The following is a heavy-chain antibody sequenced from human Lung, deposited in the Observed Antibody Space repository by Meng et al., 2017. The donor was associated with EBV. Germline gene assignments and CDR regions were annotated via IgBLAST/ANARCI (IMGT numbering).Heavy chain of an antibody. CDR3: ARGVSDTAMVPYYFDY. CDR2: IYHSGST. V-gene: IGHV4-30-2*01. CDR1: GGSTGSGGYS. D-gene: IGHD5-18*01. J-gene: IGHJ4*02. Sequence: PQEVGSGRVKPSKTWSLPCAVSGGSTGSGGYSWSWIRQPPGKGLEWIGYIYHSGSTYYNPSLKSRVTISVDRSKNQFSLKLSSVTAADTAVYYCARGVSDTAMVPYYFDYWGQGTLVTVSS.